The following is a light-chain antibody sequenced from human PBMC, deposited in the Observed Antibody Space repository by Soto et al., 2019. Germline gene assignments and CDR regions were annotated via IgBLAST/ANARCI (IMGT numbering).Light chain of an antibody. CDR3: QQRSNWPI. V-gene: IGKV3-11*01. Sequence: DIVLTQYPATLSLSHGQRATLSCRASQSVSSYLAWYQQKPGQAPRLLIYDASNRATGIPARFSGSGSGTDFTLTISSLEPEDFAVYYCQQRSNWPIFGQGTRLEIK. CDR2: DAS. J-gene: IGKJ5*01. CDR1: QSVSSY.